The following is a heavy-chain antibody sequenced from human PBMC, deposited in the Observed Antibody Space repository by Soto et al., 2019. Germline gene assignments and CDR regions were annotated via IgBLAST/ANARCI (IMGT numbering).Heavy chain of an antibody. CDR3: ARALMVRGVIMGPYYYYYGMDV. CDR1: GFTFSSYA. D-gene: IGHD3-10*01. CDR2: ISYDGSNK. Sequence: QVQLVESGGGVVQPGRSLRLSCAASGFTFSSYAMHWVRQAPGKGLEWVAVISYDGSNKYYADSVKGRFTISRDNSKNTLYLQMNGLRAEDTAVYYCARALMVRGVIMGPYYYYYGMDVWGQGTTVTVSS. J-gene: IGHJ6*02. V-gene: IGHV3-30-3*01.